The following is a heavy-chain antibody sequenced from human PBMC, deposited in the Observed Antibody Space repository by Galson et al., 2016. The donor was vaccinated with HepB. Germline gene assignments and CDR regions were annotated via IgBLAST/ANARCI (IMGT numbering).Heavy chain of an antibody. CDR2: IGHDGRYT. J-gene: IGHJ6*03. Sequence: SLRLSCAASGFTFRTYGMHWVRQAPGKGLEWVAIIGHDGRYTQYVDSVKGRFTISRDNSKNTLYLQMNSLRAEDTAVYYCARGGTYCGGDCYYYMDVWGKGTTVTVSS. D-gene: IGHD2-21*01. CDR3: ARGGTYCGGDCYYYMDV. CDR1: GFTFRTYG. V-gene: IGHV3-33*01.